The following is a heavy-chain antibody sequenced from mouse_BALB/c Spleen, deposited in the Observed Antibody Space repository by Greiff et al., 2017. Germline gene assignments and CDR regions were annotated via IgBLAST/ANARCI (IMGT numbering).Heavy chain of an antibody. Sequence: VQLQQSGTVLARPGASVKMSCKASGYTFTSYWMHWVKQRPGQGLEWIGAIYPGNSDTSYNQKFKGKAKLTAVTSTSTAYMELSSLTNEDSAVYYCTDGFYYYGSSYDYYAMDYWGQGTSVTVSS. J-gene: IGHJ4*01. D-gene: IGHD1-1*01. V-gene: IGHV1-5*01. CDR1: GYTFTSYW. CDR3: TDGFYYYGSSYDYYAMDY. CDR2: IYPGNSDT.